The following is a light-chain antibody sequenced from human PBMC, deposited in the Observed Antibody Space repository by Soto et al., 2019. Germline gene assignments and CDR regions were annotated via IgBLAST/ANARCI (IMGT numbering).Light chain of an antibody. V-gene: IGLV2-14*03. J-gene: IGLJ3*02. CDR1: SSDVGGYDH. CDR3: SSYTNKDTLL. Sequence: QSVLTQPASVSGSPGQPITISCTGTSSDVGGYDHVSWYQQHPGKAPKLIIYDVTVRPSGISPRFSGSKSDNTASLAVSGLQPEDEADYYCSSYTNKDTLLFGGGTKLTVL. CDR2: DVT.